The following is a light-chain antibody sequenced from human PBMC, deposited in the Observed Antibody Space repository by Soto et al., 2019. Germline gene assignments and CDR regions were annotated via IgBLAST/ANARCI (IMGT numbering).Light chain of an antibody. CDR3: SSFAGTYTVV. J-gene: IGLJ2*01. Sequence: QSALTQPRSVSGSPGQSVTISCTGTSSDVGGYDFVSWYQQHPGKAPKLMIYDVSKRPSGVPDRFSGSKSGTTASLTISGLQADEEADYCCSSFAGTYTVVFGGGTKVTVL. CDR1: SSDVGGYDF. V-gene: IGLV2-11*01. CDR2: DVS.